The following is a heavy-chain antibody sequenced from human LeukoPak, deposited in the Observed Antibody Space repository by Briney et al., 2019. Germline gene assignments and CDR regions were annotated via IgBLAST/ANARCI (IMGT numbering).Heavy chain of an antibody. CDR3: ARSGSGYLRYYFDY. CDR1: GFTFSSYS. Sequence: GSLRLSCAASGFTFSSYSMNWVRQPPGKGLEWIGSMYSSGSTHYNPSLKSRVTISVDTSKNQFSLKLSSVTAADTAVYYCARSGSGYLRYYFDYWGQGTLVTVSS. CDR2: MYSSGST. D-gene: IGHD5-12*01. V-gene: IGHV4-39*07. J-gene: IGHJ4*02.